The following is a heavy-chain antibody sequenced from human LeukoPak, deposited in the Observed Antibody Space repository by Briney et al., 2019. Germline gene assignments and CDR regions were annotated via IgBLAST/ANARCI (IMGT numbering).Heavy chain of an antibody. Sequence: GGCLSLSFAASGFTFSSYTMNWVRPPPGKGLEWVSSISCSSSKIYYADPVKGRFTISRDNAKDSLYLQMNSLRADDTAVYYCARDAYGDYGFDYWGQGILVTVSS. CDR2: ISCSSSKI. J-gene: IGHJ4*02. CDR1: GFTFSSYT. CDR3: ARDAYGDYGFDY. D-gene: IGHD4-17*01. V-gene: IGHV3-21*01.